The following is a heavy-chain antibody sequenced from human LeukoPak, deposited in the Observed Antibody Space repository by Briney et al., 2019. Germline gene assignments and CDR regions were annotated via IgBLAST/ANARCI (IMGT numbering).Heavy chain of an antibody. V-gene: IGHV4-38-2*02. Sequence: SETLSLTCTVSGYSISSGYYWGWIRQPPGKGLEWTGSIYHSGSTYYNPSLKSRVTISVDTSKNQFSLKLSSVTAADTAVYYCARGHGYYYVDFDYWGQGTLVTVSS. J-gene: IGHJ4*02. D-gene: IGHD3-22*01. CDR3: ARGHGYYYVDFDY. CDR1: GYSISSGYY. CDR2: IYHSGST.